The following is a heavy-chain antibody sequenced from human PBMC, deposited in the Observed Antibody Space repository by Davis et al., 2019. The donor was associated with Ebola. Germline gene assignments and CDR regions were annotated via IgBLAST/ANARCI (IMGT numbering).Heavy chain of an antibody. CDR2: IIPIFGTA. D-gene: IGHD3-22*01. CDR3: ARDPDDSSGYPCW. J-gene: IGHJ4*02. Sequence: SVKVSCKASGGTFSSYAISWVRQAPGQGLEWMGGIIPIFGTANYAQKLQGRVTMTTDTSTSTAYMELRSLRSDDTAVYYCARDPDDSSGYPCWWGQGTLVTVSS. V-gene: IGHV1-69*05. CDR1: GGTFSSYA.